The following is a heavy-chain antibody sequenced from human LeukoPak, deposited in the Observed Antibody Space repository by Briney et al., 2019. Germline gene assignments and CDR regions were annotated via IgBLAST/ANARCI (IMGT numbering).Heavy chain of an antibody. J-gene: IGHJ4*02. CDR3: AKDSGNYAKYYFDY. V-gene: IGHV3-30*04. CDR2: ISYDGRDK. Sequence: GRSLILSCAASGFTFSTYAMHWVRQAPGKGLEWVAVISYDGRDKKYADSVKGRFSISRDNSKNTLYLQMDSLRSEDTAVYYCAKDSGNYAKYYFDYWGQGTLVTVSS. CDR1: GFTFSTYA. D-gene: IGHD1-26*01.